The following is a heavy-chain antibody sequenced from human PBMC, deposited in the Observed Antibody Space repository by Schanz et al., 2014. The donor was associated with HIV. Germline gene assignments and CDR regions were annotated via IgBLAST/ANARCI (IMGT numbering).Heavy chain of an antibody. V-gene: IGHV3-33*01. J-gene: IGHJ6*02. CDR3: ARRDYGDYYYYYGMDV. CDR1: GFTFKNHG. Sequence: QVQLVESGGGVVQPGKSLRLSCAASGFTFKNHGMHWVRQAPGKGLEWVAVIWFDGSNKDYADSVKGRFIISRDNSKNTLYLQMNSLRAEDTAVYYCARRDYGDYYYYYGMDVWGQGTTVTVSS. D-gene: IGHD4-17*01. CDR2: IWFDGSNK.